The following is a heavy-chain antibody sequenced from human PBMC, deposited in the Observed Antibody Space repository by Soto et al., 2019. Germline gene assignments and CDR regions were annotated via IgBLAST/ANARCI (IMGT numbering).Heavy chain of an antibody. CDR3: ARRSPWGYYDSSGYYPDY. CDR2: IYYSGST. Sequence: SETLSLTCTVSGGSISSSSYYWGWIRQPPGKGLEWIGSIYYSGSTYYNPSLKSRVTISVDTSKNQFSLKLSSVTAADTAVYYCARRSPWGYYDSSGYYPDYWGQGTLVTVSS. V-gene: IGHV4-39*01. CDR1: GGSISSSSYY. D-gene: IGHD3-22*01. J-gene: IGHJ4*02.